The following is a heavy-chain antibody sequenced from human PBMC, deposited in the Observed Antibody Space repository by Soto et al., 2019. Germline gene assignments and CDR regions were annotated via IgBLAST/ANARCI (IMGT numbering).Heavy chain of an antibody. V-gene: IGHV4-4*02. J-gene: IGHJ5*02. Sequence: SETHSLTCAVSGGSISSSNWWSWVRQPPGKGLEWIGEIYHSGSTNYNPSLKSRVTISVDKSKNQFSLKLSSVTAADTAVYYCARDSPPRYCSSTSCSNWFDPWGQGTLVTVSS. CDR1: GGSISSSNW. D-gene: IGHD2-2*01. CDR2: IYHSGST. CDR3: ARDSPPRYCSSTSCSNWFDP.